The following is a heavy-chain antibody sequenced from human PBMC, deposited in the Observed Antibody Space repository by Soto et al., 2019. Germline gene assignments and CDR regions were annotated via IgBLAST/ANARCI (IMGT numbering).Heavy chain of an antibody. CDR2: MNPNSGKT. J-gene: IGHJ4*02. CDR1: GYTFTDYD. D-gene: IGHD2-15*01. CDR3: ARGRIGAAF. Sequence: QVQLEQSGAGVKKPGASVRVTCKTYGYTFTDYDLSWVRQASGQGLEWMGGMNPNSGKTGNVEKFQGRVTMTANTSLSPAYMELPSLRSEDTAIYFCARGRIGAAFWGQGTLVTVSS. V-gene: IGHV1-8*01.